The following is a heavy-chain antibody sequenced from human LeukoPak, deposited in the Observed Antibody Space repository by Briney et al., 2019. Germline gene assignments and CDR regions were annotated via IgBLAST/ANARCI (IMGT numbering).Heavy chain of an antibody. J-gene: IGHJ4*02. CDR3: ARDRDSSGWNYFDY. V-gene: IGHV4-59*01. D-gene: IGHD6-19*01. CDR2: IYYSGST. Sequence: PSETLSLTCAVYGGSFSGYYWSWIRQPPGKGLEWIGYIYYSGSTNYNPSLKSRVTISVDTSKNQFSLKLSSVTAADTAVYYCARDRDSSGWNYFDYWGQGTLVTVSS. CDR1: GGSFSGYY.